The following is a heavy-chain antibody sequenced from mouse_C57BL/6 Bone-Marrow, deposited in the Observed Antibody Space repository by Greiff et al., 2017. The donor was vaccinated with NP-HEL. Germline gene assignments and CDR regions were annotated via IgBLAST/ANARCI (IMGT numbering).Heavy chain of an antibody. CDR2: ISYDGSN. CDR1: GYSITSGYY. CDR3: ARETFYDGYPYYYAMDY. D-gene: IGHD2-3*01. V-gene: IGHV3-6*01. Sequence: VQLQQSGPGLVKPSQSLSLTCSVTGYSITSGYYWNWIRQFPGNKLEWMGYISYDGSNNYNPSLKNRISITRDTSKNQFFLKLNSVTTEDTATYYCARETFYDGYPYYYAMDYWGQGTSVTVSS. J-gene: IGHJ4*01.